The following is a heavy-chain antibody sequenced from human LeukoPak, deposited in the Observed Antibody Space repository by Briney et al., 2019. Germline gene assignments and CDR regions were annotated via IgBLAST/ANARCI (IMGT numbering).Heavy chain of an antibody. D-gene: IGHD4-11*01. CDR2: IYYSGST. CDR1: GGSISSYY. Sequence: SETLSLTCTVSGGSISSYYWSWIRQPPGKGLEWIGYIYYSGSTNYNPSLKSRVTISVDTSKNQFSLKLSSVTAADTAVYYCARIRDYSNYYYYMDVWGKGTTVTVSS. J-gene: IGHJ6*03. V-gene: IGHV4-59*01. CDR3: ARIRDYSNYYYYMDV.